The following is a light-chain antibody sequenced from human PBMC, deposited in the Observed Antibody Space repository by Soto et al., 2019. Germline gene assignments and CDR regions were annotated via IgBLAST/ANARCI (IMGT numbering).Light chain of an antibody. Sequence: QSALTQPPSASGSPGQSVTISCTGTSSDVGGYNYVSWYQPHPGKAPKLMIFEVSKRPSGVPDRFSGSKSGNTASLTVSGLQAEDEADYYCSSYAGSTAVFGGGTKVTVL. J-gene: IGLJ2*01. V-gene: IGLV2-8*01. CDR3: SSYAGSTAV. CDR2: EVS. CDR1: SSDVGGYNY.